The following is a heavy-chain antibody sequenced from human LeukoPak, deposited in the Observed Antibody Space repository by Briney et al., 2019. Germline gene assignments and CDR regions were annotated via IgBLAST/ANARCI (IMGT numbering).Heavy chain of an antibody. CDR3: ARDYHGSGSLTTLDY. D-gene: IGHD3-10*01. J-gene: IGHJ4*02. CDR1: GYTFSNYY. Sequence: GASVKVSCKASGYTFSNYYMHWVRQAPGQGLEWMGIINPSVGSASSAQKFQGRVTMTGDTSTSTVYMELSSLRSDDTAVYYCARDYHGSGSLTTLDYWGQGTLVTVSS. CDR2: INPSVGSA. V-gene: IGHV1-46*01.